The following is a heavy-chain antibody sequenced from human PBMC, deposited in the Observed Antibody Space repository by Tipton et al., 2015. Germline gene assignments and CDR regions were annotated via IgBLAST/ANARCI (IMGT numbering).Heavy chain of an antibody. D-gene: IGHD1-1*01. CDR2: INHSGST. CDR3: ARGPWKTFDY. V-gene: IGHV4-34*01. Sequence: LRLSCAASEFSFTTYAMSWVRQAPGKGLEWIGEINHSGSTNYNPSLKSRVTISVDASKNQFSLKLSSVTAADTALYYCARGPWKTFDYWGQGTLVTVSS. CDR1: EFSFTTYA. J-gene: IGHJ4*02.